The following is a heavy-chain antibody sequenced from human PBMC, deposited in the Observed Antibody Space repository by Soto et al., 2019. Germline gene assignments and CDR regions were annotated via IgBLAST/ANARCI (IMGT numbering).Heavy chain of an antibody. J-gene: IGHJ4*02. CDR3: AKVVAVDPFDY. CDR1: GFTFSSYG. V-gene: IGHV3-30*18. D-gene: IGHD6-19*01. Sequence: QVQLVESGGGVVQPGRSLRLSCAASGFTFSSYGMHWVRQAPGKGLEWVAVISYDGSKKYYADSVKGRFTISRDNSKNTLYLQMNSLRAEDTAVYYCAKVVAVDPFDYWGQGTLVTVSS. CDR2: ISYDGSKK.